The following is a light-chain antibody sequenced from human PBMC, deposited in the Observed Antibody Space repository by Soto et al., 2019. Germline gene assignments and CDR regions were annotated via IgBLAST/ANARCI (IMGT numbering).Light chain of an antibody. V-gene: IGKV3-20*01. Sequence: IVLTQSPGTLSLSPGERATLSCRASQSVSSSYLAWYQQKPGQAPRLLIYGGSNRATGIPDRFTGSGSGTDFALTISRLEPEDFGVYYCQQYGDSPLTSGPGTKVDIK. CDR1: QSVSSSY. J-gene: IGKJ3*01. CDR3: QQYGDSPLT. CDR2: GGS.